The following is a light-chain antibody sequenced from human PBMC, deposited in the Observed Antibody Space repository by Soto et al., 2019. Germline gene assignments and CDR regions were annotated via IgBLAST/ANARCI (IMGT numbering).Light chain of an antibody. CDR3: VQELNLRP. J-gene: IGKJ5*01. CDR1: QNIYSN. Sequence: TLSVSPGERATLSFRASQNIYSNIAWYQQRPDQAPRLLIYRASTRATGVPARVSGSGSGTEFTLTICFQQAEDFPVKSAVQELNLRPFGQ. CDR2: RAS. V-gene: IGKV3-15*01.